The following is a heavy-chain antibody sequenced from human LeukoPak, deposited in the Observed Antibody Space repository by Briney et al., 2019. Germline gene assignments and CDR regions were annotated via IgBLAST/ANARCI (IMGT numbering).Heavy chain of an antibody. CDR2: ISAYNGNT. CDR1: GGTFSSYA. D-gene: IGHD3-22*01. Sequence: ASVKVSCKASGGTFSSYAISWVRQAPGQGLEWMGWISAYNGNTNYAQKLQGRVTMTTDTSTSTAYMELRSLRSDDTAVYYCARDLYYYDSSGYLIWFDPWGQGTLVTVSS. J-gene: IGHJ5*02. V-gene: IGHV1-18*01. CDR3: ARDLYYYDSSGYLIWFDP.